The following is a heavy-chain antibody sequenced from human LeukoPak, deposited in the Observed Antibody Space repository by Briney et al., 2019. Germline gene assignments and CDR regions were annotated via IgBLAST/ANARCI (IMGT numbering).Heavy chain of an antibody. CDR1: GGSINNYY. CDR3: ARVLAVTGTPKRFDY. Sequence: PSDTLSLTCTVSGGSINNYYWTWIRQSPGKGLEWIGYISDSGSTNYNPSLKGRLTISVDTSKNQFSLKLNTVTAADTAVYYCARVLAVTGTPKRFDYWGQGTLVTVSS. V-gene: IGHV4-59*07. CDR2: ISDSGST. D-gene: IGHD6-19*01. J-gene: IGHJ4*02.